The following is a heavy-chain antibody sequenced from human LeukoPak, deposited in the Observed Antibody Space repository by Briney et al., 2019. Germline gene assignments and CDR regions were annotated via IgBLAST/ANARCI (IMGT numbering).Heavy chain of an antibody. D-gene: IGHD6-6*01. V-gene: IGHV4-39*07. CDR2: SMYYSGST. J-gene: IGHJ2*01. CDR1: GGSISSSSYY. CDR3: ARVGSSHYWYFDL. Sequence: PSETLSLTCTVSGGSISSSSYYWGWIRQSPGKGLEWIGSSMYYSGSTYYNPSLKSRVTISVDKSKNQFSLKLSSVTAADTAVYYCARVGSSHYWYFDLWGRGTLVTVSS.